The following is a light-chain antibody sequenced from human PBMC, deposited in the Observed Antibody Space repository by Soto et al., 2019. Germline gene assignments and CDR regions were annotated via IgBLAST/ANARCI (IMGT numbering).Light chain of an antibody. J-gene: IGKJ1*01. V-gene: IGKV1-5*01. Sequence: DIQMTQSPSTLSASVGDRVIITCRASQSISDYLAWYQQKPGKGPKLLIYDASNLESGVPSTFSGSGPGTEFTLTISSLQPDDFATYYCQQYYTYWHMFGQGTKVDIK. CDR3: QQYYTYWHM. CDR2: DAS. CDR1: QSISDY.